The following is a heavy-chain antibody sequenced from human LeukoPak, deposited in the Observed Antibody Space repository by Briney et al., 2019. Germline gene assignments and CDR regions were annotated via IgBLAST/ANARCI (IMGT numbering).Heavy chain of an antibody. CDR2: INSDGSET. CDR3: ARVRMGDDFTPFDY. CDR1: EFTFSSFW. Sequence: GGSLRLSCAASEFTFSSFWIYWVRHAPGKGLVWVSRINSDGSETIYGGSVKGRLTISRDNAKNTLYLQMNSLRAQDTAVYYCARVRMGDDFTPFDYWGQGTLVTVSS. J-gene: IGHJ4*02. D-gene: IGHD3-16*01. V-gene: IGHV3-74*01.